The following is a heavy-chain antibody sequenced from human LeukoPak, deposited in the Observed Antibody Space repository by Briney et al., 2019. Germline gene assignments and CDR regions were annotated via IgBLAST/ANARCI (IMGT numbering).Heavy chain of an antibody. CDR2: ISSSSSYI. CDR1: GFTFSRYG. Sequence: GGSLRLSCAASGFTFSRYGMSWVRQAPGKGLEWVSFISSSSSYIYYADSVKGRFTISRDNAKNSLYLQMNSLRAEDTAVYYCAGYYGSGSLDYWGQGTLVTVSS. J-gene: IGHJ4*02. V-gene: IGHV3-21*01. D-gene: IGHD3-10*01. CDR3: AGYYGSGSLDY.